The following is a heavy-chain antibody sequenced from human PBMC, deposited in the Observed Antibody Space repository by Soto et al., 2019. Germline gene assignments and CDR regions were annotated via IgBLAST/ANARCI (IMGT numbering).Heavy chain of an antibody. Sequence: SETLSLTCTVSGGSISSSSYYWGWIRQPPGKGLEWIGSIYYSGSTYYNPSLKSRVTISVDTSKNQFSLKLSSVTAADTAVYYCARTSGIAVVSYWGQGTLVTVSS. D-gene: IGHD6-19*01. CDR3: ARTSGIAVVSY. CDR1: GGSISSSSYY. V-gene: IGHV4-39*01. J-gene: IGHJ4*02. CDR2: IYYSGST.